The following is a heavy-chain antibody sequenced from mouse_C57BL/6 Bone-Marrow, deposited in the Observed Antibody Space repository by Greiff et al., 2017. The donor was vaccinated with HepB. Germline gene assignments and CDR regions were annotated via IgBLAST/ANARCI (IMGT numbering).Heavy chain of an antibody. CDR1: GFTFSSYT. CDR3: ARLDAWFAY. V-gene: IGHV5-9*01. Sequence: EVQRVESGGGLVKPGGSLKLSCAASGFTFSSYTMSWVRQTPEKRLEWVATISGGGGNTYYPDSVKGRFTISRDNAKNTLYLQMSSLRSEDTALYHCARLDAWFAYWGQGTLVTVSA. J-gene: IGHJ3*01. CDR2: ISGGGGNT.